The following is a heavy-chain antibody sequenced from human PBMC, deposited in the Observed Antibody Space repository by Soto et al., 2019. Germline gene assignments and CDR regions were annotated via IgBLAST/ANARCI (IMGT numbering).Heavy chain of an antibody. CDR2: IYYSGST. CDR3: ALVVAATDSFDY. Sequence: PSETLSLTCTVSGGSISSYYWSWIRQPPGKGLEWIGYIYYSGSTNYNPSLKSRVTISVDTSKNQFSLKLSSVTAADTAVYYCALVVAATDSFDYWGQGTLVTVSS. CDR1: GGSISSYY. D-gene: IGHD2-15*01. V-gene: IGHV4-59*08. J-gene: IGHJ4*02.